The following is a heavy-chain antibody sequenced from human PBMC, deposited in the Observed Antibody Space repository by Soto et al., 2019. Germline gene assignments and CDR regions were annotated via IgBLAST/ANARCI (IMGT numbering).Heavy chain of an antibody. D-gene: IGHD3-22*01. J-gene: IGHJ4*02. Sequence: SETLSLTCTVSGGSISSGDYYWSWIRQPPGQGLEWIGHIYYSGSTYYNPSLRSRATILVDTSKNQFSLKLSSVTAADTAVYSCARAYYYDTGGLYSLDFWGQGILVTVSS. CDR3: ARAYYYDTGGLYSLDF. V-gene: IGHV4-30-4*01. CDR2: IYYSGST. CDR1: GGSISSGDYY.